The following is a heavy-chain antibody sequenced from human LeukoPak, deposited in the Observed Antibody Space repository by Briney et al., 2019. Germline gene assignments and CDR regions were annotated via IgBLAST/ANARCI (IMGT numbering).Heavy chain of an antibody. CDR2: INHNGNVN. J-gene: IGHJ6*02. Sequence: GGSLRLSCAAAGFTFSNYAMHWARQAPGKGLEWVASINHNGNVNYYVDSVKGRFTISRDNAKNSLYLQMSNLRAEDTAVYFCARGGGLDVWGQGATVTVSS. V-gene: IGHV3-7*03. D-gene: IGHD3-16*01. CDR1: GFTFSNYA. CDR3: ARGGGLDV.